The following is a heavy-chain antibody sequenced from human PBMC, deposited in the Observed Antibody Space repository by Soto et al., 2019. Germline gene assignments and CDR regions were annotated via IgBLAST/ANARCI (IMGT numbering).Heavy chain of an antibody. CDR1: GGSISSGGYS. CDR3: ARVTDL. Sequence: ASETLSLTCAVSGGSISSGGYSWSWIRQPPGKGLEWIGYIYHSGSTYYNPSLKSRVTISVDRSKNQFSLKLSSVTAADTAVYYCARVTDLSGQGTLVTVSS. J-gene: IGHJ5*02. CDR2: IYHSGST. V-gene: IGHV4-30-2*01.